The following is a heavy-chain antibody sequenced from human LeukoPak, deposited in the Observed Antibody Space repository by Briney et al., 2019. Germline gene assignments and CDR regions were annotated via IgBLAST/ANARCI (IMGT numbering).Heavy chain of an antibody. J-gene: IGHJ5*01. V-gene: IGHV4-39*01. D-gene: IGHD6-19*01. CDR1: GGAISGGSYY. CDR3: ARHGGYIYLNWFDP. Sequence: PSETLSLTCTVSGGAISGGSYYWAWIRQPPGKGLEWVGTVSYSGTTYYKLSLKSRVTISVDTSKNQFSLSLNSVTAADTVVYYCARHGGYIYLNWFDPWGQGTLVTVSS. CDR2: VSYSGTT.